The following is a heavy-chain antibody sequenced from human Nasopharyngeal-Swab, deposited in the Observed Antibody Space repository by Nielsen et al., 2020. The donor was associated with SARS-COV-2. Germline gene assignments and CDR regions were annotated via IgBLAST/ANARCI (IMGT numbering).Heavy chain of an antibody. CDR1: GYTFTCYY. D-gene: IGHD4-11*01. V-gene: IGHV1-2*06. J-gene: IGHJ3*02. CDR2: INPNSGGT. CDR3: ARARTPVSAFDI. Sequence: ASVKVSCKASGYTFTCYYMHWVRQAPGQGLEWMGRINPNSGGTNYAQKFQGRVTMTRDTSISTAYMELSRLRSDDTAVYYCARARTPVSAFDIWGQGTMVTVSS.